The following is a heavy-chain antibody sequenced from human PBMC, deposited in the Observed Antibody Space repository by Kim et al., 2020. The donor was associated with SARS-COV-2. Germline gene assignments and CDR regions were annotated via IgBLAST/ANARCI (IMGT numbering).Heavy chain of an antibody. CDR1: GGTFSSYA. D-gene: IGHD3-10*01. CDR2: IIPIFGTA. Sequence: SVKVSCKASGGTFSSYAISWVRQAPGQGLEWMGGIIPIFGTANYAQKFQGRVTITADESTSTAYMELSSLRSEDTAVYYCARDLHGSGSYYNWFDPWGQGTLVTVSS. V-gene: IGHV1-69*13. J-gene: IGHJ5*02. CDR3: ARDLHGSGSYYNWFDP.